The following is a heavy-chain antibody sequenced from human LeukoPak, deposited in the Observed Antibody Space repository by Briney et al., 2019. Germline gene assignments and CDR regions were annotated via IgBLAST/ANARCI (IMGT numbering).Heavy chain of an antibody. J-gene: IGHJ6*03. V-gene: IGHV4-59*01. CDR1: GGSISSYY. CDR3: ARGKYSHQASYYYYYYYMDV. Sequence: SETLSLTCTVSGGSISSYYWSWIRQPPGKGLEWIGYIYYSGSTNYNPSLKSRVTISVDTSKNQFSLKLSSVTAADTAVYYCARGKYSHQASYYYYYYYMDVWGKGTTVTVSS. D-gene: IGHD5-18*01. CDR2: IYYSGST.